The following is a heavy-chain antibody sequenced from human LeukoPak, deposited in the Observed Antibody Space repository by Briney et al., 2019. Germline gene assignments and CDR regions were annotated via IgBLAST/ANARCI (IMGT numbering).Heavy chain of an antibody. J-gene: IGHJ4*02. V-gene: IGHV4-4*02. CDR2: IYHSGST. Sequence: SETLSLTCAVSGGSISSSDWWSWVRQPPGKGLEWIGEIYHSGSTNYNPSLKSRVTMSVDTSKNQFSLKLSSVTAADTAVYYCARDRRSSWYRFFDYWGQGTLVTVSS. CDR3: ARDRRSSWYRFFDY. D-gene: IGHD6-13*01. CDR1: GGSISSSDW.